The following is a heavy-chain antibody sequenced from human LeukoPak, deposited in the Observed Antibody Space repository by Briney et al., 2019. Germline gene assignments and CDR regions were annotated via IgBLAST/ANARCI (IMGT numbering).Heavy chain of an antibody. CDR3: ARDVQLWGGWFDP. CDR2: INTNTGNP. J-gene: IGHJ5*02. V-gene: IGHV7-4-1*02. Sequence: ASVKVSCKASGYTFTSYDINWVRQAPGQGLEWMGWINTNTGNPTYAQGFTGRFVFSLDTSVSTAYLQISGLKAEDTAVYYCARDVQLWGGWFDPWGQGTLVTVSS. D-gene: IGHD5-18*01. CDR1: GYTFTSYD.